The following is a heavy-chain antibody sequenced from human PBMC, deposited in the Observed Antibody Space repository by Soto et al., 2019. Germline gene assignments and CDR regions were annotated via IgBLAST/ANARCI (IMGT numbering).Heavy chain of an antibody. CDR2: ISYDGSNK. CDR3: AKDLRGGGSMIVVVSGDAFDI. D-gene: IGHD3-22*01. Sequence: HPGGSLRLSCAASGFIFSSYGMHWVRQAPGEGLEWVAVISYDGSNKYYADSVKGRFTISRDNSKNTLYLQMNSLRAEDTAVYYCAKDLRGGGSMIVVVSGDAFDIWGQGTMVTVSS. CDR1: GFIFSSYG. V-gene: IGHV3-30*18. J-gene: IGHJ3*02.